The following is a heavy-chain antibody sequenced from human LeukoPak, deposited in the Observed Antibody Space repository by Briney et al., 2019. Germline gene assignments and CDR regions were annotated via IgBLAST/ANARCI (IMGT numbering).Heavy chain of an antibody. CDR1: GFTFSNYW. CDR3: VRVHWNEVAI. Sequence: GGSLRLSCAASGFTFSNYWMNWVRQAPGKGLEWVATIKQDGSQKTYVDSVKGRFTISRDNAKRSLYLQMNSLRIDDTAVYYCVRVHWNEVAIWGQGTLVTVSS. J-gene: IGHJ4*02. CDR2: IKQDGSQK. V-gene: IGHV3-7*01. D-gene: IGHD1-1*01.